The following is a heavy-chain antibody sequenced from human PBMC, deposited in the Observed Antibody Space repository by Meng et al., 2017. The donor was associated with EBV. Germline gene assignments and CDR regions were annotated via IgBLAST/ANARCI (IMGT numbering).Heavy chain of an antibody. V-gene: IGHV7-4-1*02. CDR3: AREGVGYYDSSGLSSYFDY. CDR2: INTNTGNP. J-gene: IGHJ4*02. D-gene: IGHD3-22*01. CDR1: GYTFTSYS. Sequence: QVQLVQLWSELKKPGALVKVSWKASGYTFTSYSMNWVRQAPGQGLEWMGWINTNTGNPTYAQGFTGRFVFSLDTSVSTAYLQISSLKAEDTAVYYCAREGVGYYDSSGLSSYFDYWGQGTLVTVSS.